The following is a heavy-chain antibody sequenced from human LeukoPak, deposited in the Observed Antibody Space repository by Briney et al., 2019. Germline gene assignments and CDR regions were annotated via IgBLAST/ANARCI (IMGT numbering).Heavy chain of an antibody. V-gene: IGHV3-30*03. CDR3: ARGSNFDY. CDR1: GFTFSSYN. CDR2: ISYDGSNK. D-gene: IGHD6-13*01. J-gene: IGHJ4*02. Sequence: PGGSLRLSCAASGFTFSSYNMQWVRQAPGRGLEWVAVISYDGSNKYHADSVKGRFTISRDNSKSTLYLQMNSLSPNDTAVYYCARGSNFDYWGQGTLVTVSS.